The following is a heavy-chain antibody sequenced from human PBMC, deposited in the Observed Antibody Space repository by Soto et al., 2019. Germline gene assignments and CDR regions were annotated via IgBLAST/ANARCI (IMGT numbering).Heavy chain of an antibody. CDR2: ISWNSGSI. J-gene: IGHJ4*02. Sequence: EVQLVESGGGLVQPGRSLRLSCAASGFTFDDYAMHWVRQAPGKGLEWVSGISWNSGSIGYADSVKGRFTISRDNDKNSLYLQMNSLRAEDTALYYCAKSPNPCSSTSCYGIFDYWGQGTLVTVSS. D-gene: IGHD2-2*01. CDR3: AKSPNPCSSTSCYGIFDY. CDR1: GFTFDDYA. V-gene: IGHV3-9*01.